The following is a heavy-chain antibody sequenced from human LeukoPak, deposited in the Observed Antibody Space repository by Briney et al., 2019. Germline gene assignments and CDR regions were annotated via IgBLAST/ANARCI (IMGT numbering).Heavy chain of an antibody. CDR2: IRSKANTYGT. CDR3: AKDTGCQLLGWFDP. J-gene: IGHJ5*02. D-gene: IGHD2-2*01. Sequence: GVSLRLSCAACGFTFSDFAMLGLRQASGKGVECVGRIRSKANTYGTAYAASVKGMLTIFRDDSKYPTYLQMNSRNTEHMPVDYCAKDTGCQLLGWFDPSGQRKLVTVSS. CDR1: GFTFSDFA. V-gene: IGHV3-73*01.